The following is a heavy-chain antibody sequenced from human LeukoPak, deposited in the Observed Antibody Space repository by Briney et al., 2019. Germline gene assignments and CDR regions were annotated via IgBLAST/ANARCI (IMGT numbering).Heavy chain of an antibody. J-gene: IGHJ3*02. CDR2: ISSSSSYI. CDR3: ARGSGYDSSGYYLQDAFDI. D-gene: IGHD3-22*01. CDR1: GFTFSSYN. V-gene: IGHV3-21*01. Sequence: GGSLRLSCAASGFTFSSYNMNWVRQAPGKGLEWVSCISSSSSYIYYADSVKGRFTISRDNAKNSLYLQMNSLRAEDTAVYYCARGSGYDSSGYYLQDAFDIWGQGTMVTVSS.